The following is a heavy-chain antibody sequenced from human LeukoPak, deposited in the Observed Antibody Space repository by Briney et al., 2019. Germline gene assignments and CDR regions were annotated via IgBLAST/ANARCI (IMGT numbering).Heavy chain of an antibody. J-gene: IGHJ4*02. CDR3: ARVGYCGGDCYPFDY. CDR1: GGSISSSSYY. CDR2: IYYSGST. Sequence: SETLSLTCTVSGGSISSSSYYWGWIRQPSGKGLEWIGSIYYSGSTYYNPSLKSRVTISVDTSRNSFSLELSSVTAADTAVYYCARVGYCGGDCYPFDYWGQGTLTTISS. V-gene: IGHV4-39*02. D-gene: IGHD2-21*02.